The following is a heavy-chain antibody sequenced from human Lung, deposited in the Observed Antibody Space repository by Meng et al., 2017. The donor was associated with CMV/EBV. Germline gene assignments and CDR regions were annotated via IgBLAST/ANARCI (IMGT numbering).Heavy chain of an antibody. CDR1: GGSFSGYF. CDR2: IDHSGRA. Sequence: SXTXSLXXAVYGGSFSGYFWSWIRQPPGRGLEWIGEIDHSGRANDNPSLKSRVTISVDTYKNQFSLKLTSLTAADTAVYYCARAYNSGHIPIYDWGQGAVVTVAS. J-gene: IGHJ4*02. V-gene: IGHV4-34*01. D-gene: IGHD3-16*01. CDR3: ARAYNSGHIPIYD.